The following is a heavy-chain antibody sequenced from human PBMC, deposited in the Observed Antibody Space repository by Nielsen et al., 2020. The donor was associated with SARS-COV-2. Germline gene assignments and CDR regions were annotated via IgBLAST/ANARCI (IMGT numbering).Heavy chain of an antibody. CDR3: AREWGIAAPMDYYYYYGMDV. Sequence: RQAPGKGLEWVSYISSSSSYTNYADSVKGRFTISRDNAKNSLYLQMNSLRAEDTAVYYRAREWGIAAPMDYYYYYGMDVWGQGTTVTVSS. V-gene: IGHV3-11*05. J-gene: IGHJ6*02. D-gene: IGHD6-13*01. CDR2: ISSSSSYT.